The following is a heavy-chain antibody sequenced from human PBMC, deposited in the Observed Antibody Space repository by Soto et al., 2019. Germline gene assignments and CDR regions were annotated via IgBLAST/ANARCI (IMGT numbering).Heavy chain of an antibody. D-gene: IGHD2-2*01. CDR2: ISSSSSYI. Sequence: GGSLRLSCAASGFTFSSYSMNWVRQAPGKGLEWVSSISSSSSYIYYADSVKGRSTISRDNAKNSLYLQMNSLRAEDTAVYYCARDRCHGVTSCPYGMDVWGQGTTVTVSS. V-gene: IGHV3-21*01. J-gene: IGHJ6*02. CDR1: GFTFSSYS. CDR3: ARDRCHGVTSCPYGMDV.